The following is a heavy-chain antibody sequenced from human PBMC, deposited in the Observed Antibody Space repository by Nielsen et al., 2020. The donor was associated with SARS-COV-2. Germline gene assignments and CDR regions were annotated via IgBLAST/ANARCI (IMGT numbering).Heavy chain of an antibody. CDR2: ISYDGSNK. V-gene: IGHV3-30*04. CDR1: GFTFSNYA. J-gene: IGHJ4*02. D-gene: IGHD5-18*01. CDR3: ARDKGGYSYGHHDY. Sequence: GESLKISCSASGFTFSNYAMHWVRQAPGKGLEWVAVISYDGSNKYYADSVKGRFTISRDNSKNTLYLQMNSLRAEDTAVYYCARDKGGYSYGHHDYWGQGTLVTVSS.